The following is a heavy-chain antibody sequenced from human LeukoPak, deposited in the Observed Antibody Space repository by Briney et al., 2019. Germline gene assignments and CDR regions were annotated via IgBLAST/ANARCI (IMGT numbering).Heavy chain of an antibody. Sequence: GGSLRRSCAASGFTFSSYSMTWVRQAPGKGLEWVSILYSGGSIYYADSVKGRFTISRDNSKNTLYLQMNSLRAEDTAVYYCALTDSSGYYPRFNPWGQGTLVTVSS. J-gene: IGHJ5*02. D-gene: IGHD3-22*01. CDR1: GFTFSSYS. CDR2: LYSGGSI. V-gene: IGHV3-66*01. CDR3: ALTDSSGYYPRFNP.